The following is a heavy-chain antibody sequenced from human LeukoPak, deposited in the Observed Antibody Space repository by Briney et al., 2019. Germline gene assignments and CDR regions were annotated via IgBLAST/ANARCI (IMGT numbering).Heavy chain of an antibody. CDR1: GYTFTGYY. J-gene: IGHJ4*02. CDR2: INPNSGGT. Sequence: ASVKVSCKASGYTFTGYYMHWVRQAPGQGLEWMGWINPNSGGTNYAQKFQGRVTMTRDTSISTAYMELSRLRSDDTAVYYCARGYWARFAEPDFDYWGQGSLVTVSS. CDR3: ARGYWARFAEPDFDY. D-gene: IGHD3-10*01. V-gene: IGHV1-2*02.